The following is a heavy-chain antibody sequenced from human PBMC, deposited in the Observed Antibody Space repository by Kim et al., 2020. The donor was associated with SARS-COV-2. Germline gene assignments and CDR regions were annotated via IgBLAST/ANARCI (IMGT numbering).Heavy chain of an antibody. CDR1: GFTFSSYG. J-gene: IGHJ6*02. CDR2: IWYDGSNK. Sequence: GGSLRLSCAASGFTFSSYGMHWVRQAPGKGLEWVAVIWYDGSNKYYADSVKGRFTISRDNSKNTLYLQMNSLRAEDTAVYYCARTPEARLRCLEWPRAGYYYGMDVWGQGTTVTVSS. CDR3: ARTPEARLRCLEWPRAGYYYGMDV. V-gene: IGHV3-33*01. D-gene: IGHD3-3*01.